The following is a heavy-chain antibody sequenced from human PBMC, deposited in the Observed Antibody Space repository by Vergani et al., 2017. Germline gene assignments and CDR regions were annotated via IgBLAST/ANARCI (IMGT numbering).Heavy chain of an antibody. J-gene: IGHJ6*03. CDR1: GFTFSSYG. CDR2: ISYDGSNK. D-gene: IGHD2-2*01. CDR3: ARYCSSTSCYYYYYYYYMDV. V-gene: IGHV3-30*03. Sequence: QVQLVESGGGVVQPGRSLRLSCAASGFTFSSYGMHWVRQAPGKGLEWVAVISYDGSNKYYADSVKGRFTISRDNSKNTLYLQMNSLRAEDTAVYYCARYCSSTSCYYYYYYYYMDVWGKGTTVTVSS.